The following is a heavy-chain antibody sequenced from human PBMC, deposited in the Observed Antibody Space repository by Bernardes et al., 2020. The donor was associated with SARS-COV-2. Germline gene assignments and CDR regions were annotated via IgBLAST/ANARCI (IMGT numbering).Heavy chain of an antibody. Sequence: GGSLRLSCAASGFTFNDYGMSWVRQAPGKGLAWVSGINWNGGRTGYADSVKGRFTISRDNAKNSLYLQMNSLRAEDTALYHCARSLQAAYYYYGMDVWCQGTTVTVSS. CDR2: INWNGGRT. CDR3: ARSLQAAYYYYGMDV. CDR1: GFTFNDYG. D-gene: IGHD6-25*01. J-gene: IGHJ6*02. V-gene: IGHV3-20*01.